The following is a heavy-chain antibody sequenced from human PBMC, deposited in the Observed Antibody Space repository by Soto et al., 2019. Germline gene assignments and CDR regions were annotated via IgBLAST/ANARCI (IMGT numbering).Heavy chain of an antibody. CDR3: ARVPTDSSGYYKYYFDY. D-gene: IGHD3-22*01. J-gene: IGHJ4*02. CDR1: GYTFTNYG. Sequence: ASVKVSCKASGYTFTNYGVIWLRQAPVQGLEWMGWINPYNGNTNYAQKVQGRVTMTTDTSTSTAYMELRSLRSDDTAVYYCARVPTDSSGYYKYYFDYWGQGTLVTVSS. V-gene: IGHV1-18*04. CDR2: INPYNGNT.